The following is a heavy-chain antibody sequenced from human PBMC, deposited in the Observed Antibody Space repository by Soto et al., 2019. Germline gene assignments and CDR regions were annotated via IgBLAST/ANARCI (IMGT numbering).Heavy chain of an antibody. CDR1: GGTIISYY. CDR3: AKDEGYYDILTGYSD. D-gene: IGHD3-9*01. Sequence: SETLSLTWTVSGGTIISYYWSWIRQPTGKGLEWIGFIYYTGSSSYNPSLKSRVTMSLDKSNNQFSPKLTSVTAADTAVYYCAKDEGYYDILTGYSDWGQGTLVTVSS. V-gene: IGHV4-59*01. CDR2: IYYTGSS. J-gene: IGHJ4*02.